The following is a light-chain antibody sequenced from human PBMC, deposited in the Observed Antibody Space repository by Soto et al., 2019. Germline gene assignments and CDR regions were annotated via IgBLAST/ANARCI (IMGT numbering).Light chain of an antibody. V-gene: IGKV3-15*01. CDR2: GAS. J-gene: IGKJ2*01. CDR1: QSVSSN. Sequence: EIVMTQSPATLSVSPGERATLSCRASQSVSSNLAWYQQKPGQAPRLLIYGASTRATGIPARFSGSGSGTKFTLTISSLQTEDFAVYYCQQYKNWPPYTIGQENKLEIK. CDR3: QQYKNWPPYT.